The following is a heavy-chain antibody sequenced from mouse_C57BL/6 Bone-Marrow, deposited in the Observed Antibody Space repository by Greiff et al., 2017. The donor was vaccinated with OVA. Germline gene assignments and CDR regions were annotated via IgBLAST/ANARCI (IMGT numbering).Heavy chain of an antibody. CDR1: GYTFTSYW. CDR2: IDPSASYT. Sequence: QVQLQQPGAELVMPGASVKLSCKASGYTFTSYWMHWVKQRPGQGLEWIGEIDPSASYTNYNQKFKGKSTLTVDKSSSTAYMQLSSLTSEDSAVYYCARLGYAMDYWGQGTSVTVSS. V-gene: IGHV1-69*01. J-gene: IGHJ4*01. CDR3: ARLGYAMDY.